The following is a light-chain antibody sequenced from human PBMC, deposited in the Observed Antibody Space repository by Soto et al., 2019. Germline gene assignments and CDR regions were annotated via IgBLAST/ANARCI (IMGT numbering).Light chain of an antibody. J-gene: IGKJ3*01. CDR3: QKSYSALFT. Sequence: ILMTQSPSSLSASTGDRLTTTCQASQDINNYLNWYQPKSGKAPKLLIYDASDLETGVPSRFSGSGSGTDFTLTISSLQPEDFATYYCQKSYSALFTFGPGTKVDIK. CDR2: DAS. CDR1: QDINNY. V-gene: IGKV1-39*01.